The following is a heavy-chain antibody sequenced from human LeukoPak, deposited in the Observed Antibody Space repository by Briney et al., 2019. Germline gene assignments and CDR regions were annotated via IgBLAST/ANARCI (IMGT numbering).Heavy chain of an antibody. V-gene: IGHV3-30-3*01. CDR2: ISFDGSNN. CDR3: ARTYYDFWSGYSRKLHYYYYGMDV. Sequence: GRSLRLSCAASGFTLSSYAMPWVRQAQGKGLEGVAVISFDGSNNYYADSVKGRFTISRDNSKNTLYLQMNSLRAEDTAVYYCARTYYDFWSGYSRKLHYYYYGMDVWGQGTTVTVSS. D-gene: IGHD3-3*01. CDR1: GFTLSSYA. J-gene: IGHJ6*02.